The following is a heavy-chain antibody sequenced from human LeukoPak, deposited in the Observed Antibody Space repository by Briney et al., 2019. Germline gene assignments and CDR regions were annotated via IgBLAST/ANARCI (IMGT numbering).Heavy chain of an antibody. V-gene: IGHV3-53*01. CDR2: IYRGGST. Sequence: GGSLRLSCAASGFTVSSDYMSWVRQAPGQGLEWVSVIYRGGSTYYADSVKGRFTISRDNSKNTLYLQMNSLRAEDTAVYYCARDAGDCRVRWFDPWGQGTLVTVSS. CDR3: ARDAGDCRVRWFDP. CDR1: GFTVSSDY. D-gene: IGHD2-21*02. J-gene: IGHJ5*02.